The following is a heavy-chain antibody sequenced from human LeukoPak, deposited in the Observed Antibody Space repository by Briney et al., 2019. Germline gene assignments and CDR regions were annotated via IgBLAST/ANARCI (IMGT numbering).Heavy chain of an antibody. CDR2: ISSSSSYI. V-gene: IGHV3-21*01. D-gene: IGHD3-22*01. CDR3: ARHRDYYDSSGLGY. Sequence: GGSLRLSCAASGFTFSSYSMNWVRQAPGEGLEWVSSISSSSSYIYYADSVKGRFTISRDNAKNSLYLQMNSLRAEDTAVYYCARHRDYYDSSGLGYWGQGTLVTVSS. CDR1: GFTFSSYS. J-gene: IGHJ4*02.